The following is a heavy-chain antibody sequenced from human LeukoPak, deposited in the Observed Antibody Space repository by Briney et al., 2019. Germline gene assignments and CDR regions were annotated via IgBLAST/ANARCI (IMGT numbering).Heavy chain of an antibody. CDR2: IKPNRGGT. J-gene: IGHJ4*02. V-gene: IGHV1-2*06. Sequence: EASVKVSCKASGYTFTGYYMHWVRQAPGQGLEWMGRIKPNRGGTNYAQKFQGRVTMTRDTSISTAYIELSRLRSDDTAVYYCALYSGSYGRYIFDYWGQGTLVTVSS. CDR3: ALYSGSYGRYIFDY. CDR1: GYTFTGYY. D-gene: IGHD3-10*01.